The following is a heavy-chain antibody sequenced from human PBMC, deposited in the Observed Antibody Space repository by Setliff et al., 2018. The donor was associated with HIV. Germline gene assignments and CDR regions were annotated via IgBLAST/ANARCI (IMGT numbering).Heavy chain of an antibody. D-gene: IGHD3-10*01. CDR3: ARSVIGYYYYGMDV. J-gene: IGHJ6*02. CDR1: GFTFSSYA. V-gene: IGHV3-30*04. CDR2: ITGGGGNQ. Sequence: PGGSLRLSCAASGFTFSSYAMHWVRQAPGKGLEWVSAITGGGGNQYYAGSVKGRFTISRDNSKNTLYLQMNSLRAEDTAVYYCARSVIGYYYYGMDVWGQGTLVTVSS.